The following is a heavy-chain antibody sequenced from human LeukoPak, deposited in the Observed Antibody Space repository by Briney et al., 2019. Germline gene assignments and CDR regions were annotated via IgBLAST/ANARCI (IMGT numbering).Heavy chain of an antibody. CDR1: GGSISNYH. CDR2: IEYSGGT. Sequence: PSETLSLTCTVSGGSISNYHWSWFRQSPGTGLEWIGYIEYSGGTTCNSSLKSRVTISVDTSKSQFSLKLNSVTAADTAVYYCARVKYSSGSTSSWFDPWGQGTPVAVSS. CDR3: ARVKYSSGSTSSWFDP. J-gene: IGHJ5*02. D-gene: IGHD3-10*01. V-gene: IGHV4-59*08.